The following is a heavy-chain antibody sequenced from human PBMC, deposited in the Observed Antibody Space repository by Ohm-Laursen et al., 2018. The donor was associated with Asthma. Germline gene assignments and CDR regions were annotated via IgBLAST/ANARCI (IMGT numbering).Heavy chain of an antibody. D-gene: IGHD3-9*01. J-gene: IGHJ4*02. Sequence: SLRLSCAAPGFSFSTYGMHWVRQAPGKGLEWVAAMLHEGSNKYYGDSVKGRFTISRDNSKNTLYLQMNSLRAEDTAVYYCAKDPMYGYDILGQDYFDYWGQGTLVTVSS. V-gene: IGHV3-30*18. CDR2: MLHEGSNK. CDR3: AKDPMYGYDILGQDYFDY. CDR1: GFSFSTYG.